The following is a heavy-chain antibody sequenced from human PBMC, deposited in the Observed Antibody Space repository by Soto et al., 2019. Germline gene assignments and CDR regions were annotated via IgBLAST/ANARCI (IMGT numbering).Heavy chain of an antibody. D-gene: IGHD2-2*01. CDR2: ILYDGSNK. CDR3: AKSRDAYNFYFYYGMDV. J-gene: IGHJ6*02. Sequence: QVQLVESGGGVVQAGRSLRLSCAASGFTFSNYGMHWVRQTPGKGLEWGALILYDGSNKYYADSVKGRFTISRDNSKNTLYLQVSSLRAEATAVYYCAKSRDAYNFYFYYGMDVWGQGNTVTVSS. V-gene: IGHV3-30*18. CDR1: GFTFSNYG.